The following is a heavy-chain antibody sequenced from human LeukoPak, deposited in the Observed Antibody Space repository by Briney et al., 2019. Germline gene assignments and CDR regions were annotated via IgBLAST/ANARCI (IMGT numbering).Heavy chain of an antibody. Sequence: PGESLKISCKGSGYSFTSYWIGWVRQMPGKGLEWMGIIYPGDSDTRYSPSFQGQVTISADKSISTAYLQWSSLKASDTAMYYCAINYDFWSGSSLYGMDVWGQGTRSPSP. D-gene: IGHD3-3*01. CDR2: IYPGDSDT. CDR1: GYSFTSYW. V-gene: IGHV5-51*03. J-gene: IGHJ6*02. CDR3: AINYDFWSGSSLYGMDV.